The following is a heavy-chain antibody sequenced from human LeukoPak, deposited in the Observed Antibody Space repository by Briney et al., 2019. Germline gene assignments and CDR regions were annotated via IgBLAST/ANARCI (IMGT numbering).Heavy chain of an antibody. V-gene: IGHV3-21*01. CDR1: GFTFSSYS. CDR2: ISSSSSYI. Sequence: GGSLRLSCAASGFTFSSYSMNWVRQAPGKGLEWVSSISSSSSYIYYADSVKGRFTISRDNAKNSLYLQMNSLRAEDTAVYYCARDYYGTGSYYNTYYYYYGMDVWGQGTTVTVSS. D-gene: IGHD3-10*01. J-gene: IGHJ6*02. CDR3: ARDYYGTGSYYNTYYYYYGMDV.